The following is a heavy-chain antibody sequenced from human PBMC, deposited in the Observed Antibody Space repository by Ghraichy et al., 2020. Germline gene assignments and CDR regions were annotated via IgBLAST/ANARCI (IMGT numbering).Heavy chain of an antibody. J-gene: IGHJ6*02. V-gene: IGHV3-33*01. CDR1: GFTFSSYG. D-gene: IGHD3-9*01. CDR3: ARDSGYDILTGYYMDV. Sequence: GGSLRLSCAASGFTFSSYGMHWVRQAPGKGLEWVAVIWYDGSNKYYADSVKGRFTISRDNSKNTLYLQMNSLRAEDTAVYYCARDSGYDILTGYYMDVWGQGTTVTVSS. CDR2: IWYDGSNK.